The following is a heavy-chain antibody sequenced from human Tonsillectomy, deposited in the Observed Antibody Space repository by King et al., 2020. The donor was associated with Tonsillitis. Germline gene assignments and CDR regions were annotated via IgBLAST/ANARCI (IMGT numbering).Heavy chain of an antibody. Sequence: QLVQSGGGLVKPGGSLRLSCAASGFTFSNAWMSWVRQAPGKGLEWGGRIKSKTDGETTDYAAPVKGRFIISRDDSKNTLFLQMNSLKTEDTAVYYCTTGLRYFDWLLDGDYWGQGTLVTVSS. V-gene: IGHV3-15*01. CDR3: TTGLRYFDWLLDGDY. J-gene: IGHJ4*02. D-gene: IGHD3-9*01. CDR2: IKSKTDGETT. CDR1: GFTFSNAW.